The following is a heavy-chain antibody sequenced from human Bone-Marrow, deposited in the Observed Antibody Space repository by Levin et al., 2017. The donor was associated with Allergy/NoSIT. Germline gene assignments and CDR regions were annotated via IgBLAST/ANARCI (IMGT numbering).Heavy chain of an antibody. CDR3: ARFVVVPATYYYLDV. Sequence: GASVKVSCKASGYTFISFGVAWVRQAPGQGLEWMGWISAHNGNTNYARKFQGRVTMTTDKPTSTAYMELRSLRSDDTAVYYCARFVVVPATYYYLDVWAKGPRSPSP. V-gene: IGHV1-18*01. D-gene: IGHD2-2*01. CDR2: ISAHNGNT. CDR1: GYTFISFG. J-gene: IGHJ6*03.